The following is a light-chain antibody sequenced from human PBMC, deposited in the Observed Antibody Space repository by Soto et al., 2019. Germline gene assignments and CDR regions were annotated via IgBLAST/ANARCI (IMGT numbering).Light chain of an antibody. CDR1: QSVSSY. V-gene: IGKV3-11*01. CDR2: DAS. CDR3: QQRSNWLT. J-gene: IGKJ4*01. Sequence: EIVLTQSPATLSLSPGERATLSCRASQSVSSYLAWYQQKPGQAPRLLIYDASNRATGIPARFSGSGSGTDFTLTISRLDAEDFAVYYWQQRSNWLTFGEGTKVEIK.